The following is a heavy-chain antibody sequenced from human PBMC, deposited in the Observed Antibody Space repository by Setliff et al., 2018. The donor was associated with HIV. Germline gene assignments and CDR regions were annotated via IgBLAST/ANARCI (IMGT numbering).Heavy chain of an antibody. Sequence: PSETLSLTCVVSDDSFSNYDWTWIRQPPGKALQWIGYISSSGTTNYNPSLRSRVTISIDTSKNQVSLRLTSVTAADTAIYYCARESDYYHFDYWGHGTLVTVSS. D-gene: IGHD3-9*01. CDR1: DDSFSNYD. J-gene: IGHJ4*01. CDR3: ARESDYYHFDY. V-gene: IGHV4-59*12. CDR2: ISSSGTT.